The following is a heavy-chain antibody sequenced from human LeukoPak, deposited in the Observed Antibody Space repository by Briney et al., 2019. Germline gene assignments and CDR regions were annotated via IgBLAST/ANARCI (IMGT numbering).Heavy chain of an antibody. J-gene: IGHJ4*02. CDR1: GFTFSSFA. D-gene: IGHD3-3*01. CDR3: AKMEWQQNYFDY. CDR2: ISGSGGTT. V-gene: IGHV3-23*01. Sequence: GGSLRLSCAASGFTFSSFAMSWVRQAPGKGLEWVSTISGSGGTTHYADSVKGRFTISRDNSKNTLFLQMNTLSAADTAVYYCAKMEWQQNYFDYWGQGTLVTVSS.